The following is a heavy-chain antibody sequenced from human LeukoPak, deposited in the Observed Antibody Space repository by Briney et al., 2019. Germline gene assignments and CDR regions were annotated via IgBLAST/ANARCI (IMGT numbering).Heavy chain of an antibody. CDR1: GGSISSGGYY. D-gene: IGHD3-22*01. CDR2: IYYSGST. Sequence: SETLSLTCTVSGGSISSGGYYWSWIRQHPGQGLEWIGYIYYSGSTYYNPSLKSRVTISVDTSKNQFSLKLSSVTAADTAVYYCARGLYYDSSGYYLGDLDAFDIWGQGTMVTVSS. CDR3: ARGLYYDSSGYYLGDLDAFDI. J-gene: IGHJ3*02. V-gene: IGHV4-31*03.